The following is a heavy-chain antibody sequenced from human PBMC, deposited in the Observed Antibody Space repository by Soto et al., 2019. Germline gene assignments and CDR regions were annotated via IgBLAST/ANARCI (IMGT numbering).Heavy chain of an antibody. V-gene: IGHV3-33*01. CDR3: ARGGNAFDI. CDR2: IWYDASNK. J-gene: IGHJ3*02. CDR1: GFTFSSFG. Sequence: QVQLVESGGGVVQPGRSLRLSCAASGFTFSSFGMHWLRQAPGKGLEWVAVIWYDASNKYYADSVKGRFTISRDNSKNTLYLQMNSRRVEDMAVYYCARGGNAFDIWGQGTMVTVSS. D-gene: IGHD3-16*01.